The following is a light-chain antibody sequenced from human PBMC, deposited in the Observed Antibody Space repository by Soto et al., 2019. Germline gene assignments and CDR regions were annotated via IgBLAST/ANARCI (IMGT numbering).Light chain of an antibody. Sequence: EMVLTRSPGTFSLSPMEIVSRRFMASQSVSNTYLAWYQHKPGQAPRLLIYRASTRATGIPYRFSGSGSGTDFTLTISRLEPQDFAVYYCQQHGNSPWTFGQGTKVDIK. J-gene: IGKJ1*01. V-gene: IGKV3-20*01. CDR3: QQHGNSPWT. CDR2: RAS. CDR1: QSVSNTY.